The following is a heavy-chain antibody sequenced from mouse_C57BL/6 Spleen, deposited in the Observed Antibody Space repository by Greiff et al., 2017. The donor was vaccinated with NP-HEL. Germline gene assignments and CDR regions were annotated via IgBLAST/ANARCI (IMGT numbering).Heavy chain of an antibody. J-gene: IGHJ4*01. CDR1: GYTFTDYY. CDR3: ALYDYDGGYYAMDY. D-gene: IGHD2-4*01. V-gene: IGHV1-76*01. Sequence: VQLQESGAELVRPGASVKLSCKASGYTFTDYYINWVKQRPGQGLEWIARIYPGSGNTYYNEKFKGKATLTAEKSSSTAYMQLSSLTSEDSAVYFCALYDYDGGYYAMDYWGQGTSVTVSS. CDR2: IYPGSGNT.